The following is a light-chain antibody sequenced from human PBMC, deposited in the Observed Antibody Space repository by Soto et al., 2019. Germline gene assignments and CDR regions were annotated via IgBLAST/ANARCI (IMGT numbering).Light chain of an antibody. V-gene: IGLV7-46*01. CDR2: DTS. Sequence: QSVVTQEPSLTVSPGGTVTLTCGSSTGAVTSNHHPYWFQQKAGQAPRTLIYDTSNKHSWTPDRFSGSLLGDKAALTLSGAQPEDEAQYYCLLSYNAARVFGGGTQLTVL. CDR1: TGAVTSNHH. J-gene: IGLJ2*01. CDR3: LLSYNAARV.